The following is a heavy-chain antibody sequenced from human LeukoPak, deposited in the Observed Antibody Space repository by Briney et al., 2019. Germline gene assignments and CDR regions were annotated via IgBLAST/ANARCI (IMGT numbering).Heavy chain of an antibody. CDR2: ISSSGSTI. CDR3: ARVGGYSYGSVMLNYYYYGMDV. J-gene: IGHJ6*02. V-gene: IGHV3-11*01. D-gene: IGHD5-18*01. CDR1: GFTFSDYY. Sequence: GGSLRLSCAASGFTFSDYYMSWIRQAPGKGLEWVSYISSSGSTIYYADSVKGRFTISRDNAKNSLYLQMNSLRAEDTAVYYCARVGGYSYGSVMLNYYYYGMDVWGQGTTVTVSS.